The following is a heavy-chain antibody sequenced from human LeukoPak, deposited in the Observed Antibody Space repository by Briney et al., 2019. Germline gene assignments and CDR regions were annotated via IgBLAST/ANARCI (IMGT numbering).Heavy chain of an antibody. CDR2: IYYSGST. D-gene: IGHD5-18*01. CDR3: ARSTSGWRGYSYGVVY. CDR1: GGSISSSSYY. Sequence: PSETLSLTCTVSGGSISSSSYYWGWIRQPPGKGLEWIGSIYYSGSTYYNPSLKSRVTISVDTSKNQFSLKLSSVTAADTAVYYCARSTSGWRGYSYGVVYWGQGTLVTVSS. V-gene: IGHV4-39*07. J-gene: IGHJ4*02.